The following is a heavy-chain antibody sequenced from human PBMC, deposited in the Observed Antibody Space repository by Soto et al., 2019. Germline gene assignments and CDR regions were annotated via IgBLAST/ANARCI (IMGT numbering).Heavy chain of an antibody. CDR3: AKDSCSGGSCYSGIFDY. D-gene: IGHD2-15*01. Sequence: GGSLRLSCAASGFTFDDYAMHWVRQAPGKGLEWVSGISWNSGSIGYADSVKGRFTISRDNAKNSLYLQMNSLRAEDTALYYCAKDSCSGGSCYSGIFDYWGQGTLVTVSS. V-gene: IGHV3-9*01. CDR2: ISWNSGSI. CDR1: GFTFDDYA. J-gene: IGHJ4*02.